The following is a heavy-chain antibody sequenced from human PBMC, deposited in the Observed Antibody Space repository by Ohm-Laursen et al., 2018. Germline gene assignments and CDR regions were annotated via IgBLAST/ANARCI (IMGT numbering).Heavy chain of an antibody. CDR3: ARGLGVDDSSGYYRYYFDY. CDR2: IYTSGTS. V-gene: IGHV4-4*07. D-gene: IGHD3-22*01. J-gene: IGHJ4*02. Sequence: SDTLSLTCTVSGGSISSYSWSWIRQPAGKGLEWIGRIYTSGTSNFNPSLKSRVTMSVDTSKNQFSLKLSSVTAADTAVYYCARGLGVDDSSGYYRYYFDYWGQGTLVTVSS. CDR1: GGSISSYS.